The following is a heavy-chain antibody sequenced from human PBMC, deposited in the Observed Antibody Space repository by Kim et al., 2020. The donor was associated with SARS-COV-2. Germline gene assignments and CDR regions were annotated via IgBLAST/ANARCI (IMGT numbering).Heavy chain of an antibody. CDR2: MNPNSGNT. J-gene: IGHJ5*02. Sequence: ASVKVSCKASGYTFTSYDINWVRQATGQGLEWMGWMNPNSGNTGYAHKFQGRVTMTRNTSISTAYMELSSLRSEDTAVYYCAARYYYDSSSRWTDWFDPWGQGTLVTVSS. CDR3: AARYYYDSSSRWTDWFDP. D-gene: IGHD3-22*01. V-gene: IGHV1-8*01. CDR1: GYTFTSYD.